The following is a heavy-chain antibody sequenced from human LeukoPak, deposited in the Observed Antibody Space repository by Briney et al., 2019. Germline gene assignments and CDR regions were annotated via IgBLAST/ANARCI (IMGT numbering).Heavy chain of an antibody. CDR2: INHSGST. CDR3: ARVQRWFDP. V-gene: IGHV4-34*01. Sequence: SETLSLTCAVYGGSFSGYYWSWIRQPPGKGLEWIGEINHSGSTNYNPSLKSRVTISVDTPKNQFSLKLSSVTAADTAVYYCARVQRWFDPWGQGTLVTVSS. CDR1: GGSFSGYY. J-gene: IGHJ5*02.